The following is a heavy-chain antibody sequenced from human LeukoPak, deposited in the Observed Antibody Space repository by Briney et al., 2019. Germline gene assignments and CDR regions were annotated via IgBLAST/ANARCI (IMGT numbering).Heavy chain of an antibody. CDR1: GYTFTCYY. V-gene: IGHV1-2*02. Sequence: GASVKVSCKASGYTFTCYYMHWVRQAPGQGLEWMGWINPNSGGTNYAQKFQGRVTMTRDTSISTAYMELSRLRSDDTAVYYCARVMGGSFWSGYYYADYWGQGTLVTVSS. CDR3: ARVMGGSFWSGYYYADY. J-gene: IGHJ4*02. CDR2: INPNSGGT. D-gene: IGHD3-3*01.